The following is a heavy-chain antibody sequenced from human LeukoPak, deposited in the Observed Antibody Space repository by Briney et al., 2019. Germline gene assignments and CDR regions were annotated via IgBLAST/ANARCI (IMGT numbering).Heavy chain of an antibody. CDR3: AKEGYYDFWSGKGAFDI. Sequence: GGSLRLSCAASGFTFSSYAMSWVRQAPGKGLEWVSAISGSGGSIYYADSVKGRFTISRDNSKNTLYLQMNSLRAEDTAVYYCAKEGYYDFWSGKGAFDIWGQGTMVTVSS. J-gene: IGHJ3*02. CDR2: ISGSGGSI. D-gene: IGHD3-3*01. CDR1: GFTFSSYA. V-gene: IGHV3-23*01.